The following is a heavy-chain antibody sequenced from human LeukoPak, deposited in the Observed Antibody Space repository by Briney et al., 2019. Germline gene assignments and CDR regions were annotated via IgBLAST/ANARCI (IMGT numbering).Heavy chain of an antibody. J-gene: IGHJ3*02. V-gene: IGHV4-34*01. CDR2: INHNGGT. CDR3: ARHSQSMADAFDI. Sequence: SETLSLTCAVYGGSFSGYFWSWIRQPPGKGLEWIGDINHNGGTNYNPSLKSRVTISVDTSKSQFSLKLSSVTAADTAVYYCARHSQSMADAFDIWGQGTMVTVSS. CDR1: GGSFSGYF. D-gene: IGHD2/OR15-2a*01.